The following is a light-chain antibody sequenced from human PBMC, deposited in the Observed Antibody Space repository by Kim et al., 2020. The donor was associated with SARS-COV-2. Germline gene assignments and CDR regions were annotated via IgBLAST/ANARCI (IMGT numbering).Light chain of an antibody. CDR1: QTIDTL. J-gene: IGKJ2*01. CDR3: KHYNAYPYT. CDR2: RAS. V-gene: IGKV1-5*01. Sequence: SATVGDRVTITCRASQTIDTLLAWYQQKPGKSPKLLVYRASTLETGVTSRFSGSGSGTEFSLTISSLQPYDFATYYCKHYNAYPYTFGQGTKLEI.